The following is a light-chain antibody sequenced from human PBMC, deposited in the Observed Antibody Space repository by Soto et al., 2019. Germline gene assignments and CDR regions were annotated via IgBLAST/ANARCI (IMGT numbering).Light chain of an antibody. CDR1: SGYSNYK. CDR2: VGTGGIVG. CDR3: GAERGSGSNFVVV. Sequence: QLVLTQPPSASASLGASVTLTCTLSSGYSNYKVDWYQQRPGKGPRFVMRVGTGGIVGSKGDGIPDRFSVLGSVMNRYLTIKNIQEEDESDYHCGAERGSGSNFVVVFGGGTLLTVL. V-gene: IGLV9-49*01. J-gene: IGLJ2*01.